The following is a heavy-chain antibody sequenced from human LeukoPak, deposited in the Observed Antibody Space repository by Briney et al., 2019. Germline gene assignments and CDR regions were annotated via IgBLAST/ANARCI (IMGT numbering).Heavy chain of an antibody. CDR1: GGSISSSSYY. CDR2: IYYSGST. Sequence: SETLSLTCTVSGGSISSSSYYWGWIRQPPGKGLEWIGSIYYSGSTYYNPSLKSRVTISVDTSKNQFSLKLSSVTAADTAVYYRARVGDFGVVGHYFDYWGQGTLVTVSS. V-gene: IGHV4-39*07. J-gene: IGHJ4*02. CDR3: ARVGDFGVVGHYFDY. D-gene: IGHD3-3*01.